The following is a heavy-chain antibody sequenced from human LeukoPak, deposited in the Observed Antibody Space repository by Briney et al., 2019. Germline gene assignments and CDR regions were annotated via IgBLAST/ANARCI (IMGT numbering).Heavy chain of an antibody. CDR3: VKEGALKWEVVDY. CDR2: VSGSGDAT. CDR1: GFAFNYG. J-gene: IGHJ4*02. V-gene: IGHV3-23*02. D-gene: IGHD1-26*01. Sequence: GGPLRLSCVASGFAFNYGINWVREAPAQGLGWVSSVSGSGDATYYGKYAKARLTSSRDNSKNTLYLEMNNLRAEDTAVYYCVKEGALKWEVVDYWGQGTLVTVSS.